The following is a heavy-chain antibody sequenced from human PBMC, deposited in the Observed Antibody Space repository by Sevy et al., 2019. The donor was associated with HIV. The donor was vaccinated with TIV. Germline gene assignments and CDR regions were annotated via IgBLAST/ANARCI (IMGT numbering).Heavy chain of an antibody. CDR2: FYHSGGT. D-gene: IGHD6-19*01. CDR3: ARGASSGWYHWFDP. Sequence: SETLSLTCSVSGGSISSYYWSWIRQPPGKGLEWIGYFYHSGGTNYNPSLQSRVTISIDTSKNHVSLRLNSVTAADTAVHYCARGASSGWYHWFDPWGQGTPVTVSS. CDR1: GGSISSYY. J-gene: IGHJ5*02. V-gene: IGHV4-59*01.